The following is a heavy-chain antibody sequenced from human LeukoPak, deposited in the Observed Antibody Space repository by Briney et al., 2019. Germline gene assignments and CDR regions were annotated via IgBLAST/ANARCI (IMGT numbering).Heavy chain of an antibody. D-gene: IGHD1-26*01. V-gene: IGHV3-23*01. Sequence: PGGSLRLPCAASGFIFSNYVMSWVRQAPGKGLEWVSAISGSGGNTYYADSVKGRFTISRDNSKNTLYLQMNRLRAEDAAVYYCANEYSKGDIWGQGTMVTVSS. CDR2: ISGSGGNT. CDR1: GFIFSNYV. CDR3: ANEYSKGDI. J-gene: IGHJ3*02.